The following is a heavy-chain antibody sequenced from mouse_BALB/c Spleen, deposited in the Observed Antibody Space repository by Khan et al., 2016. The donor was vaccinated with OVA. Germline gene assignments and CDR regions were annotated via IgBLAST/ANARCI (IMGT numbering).Heavy chain of an antibody. D-gene: IGHD1-1*01. CDR3: ARSVTITTVVATDFDY. CDR2: ISYSGRT. CDR1: GYSITSDYA. J-gene: IGHJ2*01. V-gene: IGHV3-2*02. Sequence: EVELVESGPGLVKPSQSLSLTCTVTGYSITSDYAWNWIRQFPGNKLEWMGYISYSGRTSYNPSLKSRISINRDTSQNKFFLQFNSVTTDDTATYYCARSVTITTVVATDFDYWGQGTTLTVSS.